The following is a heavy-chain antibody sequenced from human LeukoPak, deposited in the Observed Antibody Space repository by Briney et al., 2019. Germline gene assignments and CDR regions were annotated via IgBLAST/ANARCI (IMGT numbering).Heavy chain of an antibody. Sequence: GASVKVSCKASGGTFSSCAISWVRQAPGQGLEWMGWISAYNGNTNYAQKLQGRVTMTTDTSTSTAYMELRSLRSDDTAVYYCARAADSSSCDYWGQGTLVTVSS. J-gene: IGHJ4*02. CDR2: ISAYNGNT. V-gene: IGHV1-18*01. CDR3: ARAADSSSCDY. D-gene: IGHD6-6*01. CDR1: GGTFSSCA.